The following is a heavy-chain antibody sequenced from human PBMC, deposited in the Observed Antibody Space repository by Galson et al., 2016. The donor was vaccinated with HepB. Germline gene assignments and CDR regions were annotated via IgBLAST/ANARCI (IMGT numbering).Heavy chain of an antibody. Sequence: SLRLSCAASGFPFSSYAMYWVRQAPGKGLEFVSAITIYGGRTHYADSVKGRFTISRDDSKNTLNLQMSRLRTEDTAVYYCVRGRVNDFWSGYTERATHY. V-gene: IGHV3-64D*06. CDR1: GFPFSSYA. CDR3: VRGRVNDFWSGYTERATHY. D-gene: IGHD3-3*01. J-gene: IGHJ4*01. CDR2: ITIYGGRT.